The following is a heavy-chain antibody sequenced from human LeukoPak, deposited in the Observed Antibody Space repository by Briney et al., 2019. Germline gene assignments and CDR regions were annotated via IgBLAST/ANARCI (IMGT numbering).Heavy chain of an antibody. CDR3: ARAQPDDSITLYYYGMDV. CDR1: GDSVSELP. CDR2: TNLENGET. D-gene: IGHD1-1*01. Sequence: ASVKVSCKVSGDSVSELPMHWVRQAPGKGLEWMGGTNLENGETIFAEKFQDRVTMTEDTSIDTAYMELRSLRSDDTAVYYCARAQPDDSITLYYYGMDVWGQGTTVTVSS. J-gene: IGHJ6*02. V-gene: IGHV1-24*01.